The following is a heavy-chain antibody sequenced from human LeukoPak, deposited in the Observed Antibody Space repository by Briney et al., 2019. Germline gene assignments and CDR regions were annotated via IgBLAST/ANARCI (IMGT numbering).Heavy chain of an antibody. V-gene: IGHV3-33*08. D-gene: IGHD5-18*01. CDR3: AREIRGYSYGHIKGYCHFDY. J-gene: IGHJ4*02. CDR2: IWYDGSNK. Sequence: GGSLKLSCAASGFTFSDYAMSWVRQAPGKGLEWVAVIWYDGSNKYYADSVKGRFTISRDNSKNTLYLQMNSLRAEDTAVYYCAREIRGYSYGHIKGYCHFDYWGQGTLVTVSS. CDR1: GFTFSDYA.